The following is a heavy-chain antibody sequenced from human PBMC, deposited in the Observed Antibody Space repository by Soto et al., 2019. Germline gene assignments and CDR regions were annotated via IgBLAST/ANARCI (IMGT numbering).Heavy chain of an antibody. J-gene: IGHJ4*02. Sequence: GASVKVSCKASGYTFIDYGISWVRQAPGQGLEWMGWISAYDGNTNNAQKLQGRVTMTTDTSTSTAYLELRSLRPDDTAVYYCAREGSSWYADYWGQGTLVTVSS. CDR2: ISAYDGNT. D-gene: IGHD6-13*01. CDR1: GYTFIDYG. V-gene: IGHV1-18*01. CDR3: AREGSSWYADY.